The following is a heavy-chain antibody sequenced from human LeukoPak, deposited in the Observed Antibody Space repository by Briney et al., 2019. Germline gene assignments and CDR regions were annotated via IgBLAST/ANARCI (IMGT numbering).Heavy chain of an antibody. V-gene: IGHV1-2*02. CDR2: INPNSGGT. J-gene: IGHJ4*02. Sequence: ASVKVSCKASGYTFTGYYMHWVRQAPGQGLEWMGWINPNSGGTNYAQKFQGRVTMTRDTSISTAYMELSRLRSDDTAVYYCARAPTYYYGSGSWGYFDYWGQGTLVTVSP. CDR3: ARAPTYYYGSGSWGYFDY. CDR1: GYTFTGYY. D-gene: IGHD3-10*01.